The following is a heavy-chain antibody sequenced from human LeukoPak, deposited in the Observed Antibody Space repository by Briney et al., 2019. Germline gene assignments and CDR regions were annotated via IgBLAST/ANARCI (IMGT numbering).Heavy chain of an antibody. CDR3: AKSRGESRGASNY. CDR1: GFTFSSYV. V-gene: IGHV3-23*01. CDR2: ISGSGDTT. Sequence: PGGSLRLSCAASGFTFSSYVMNWVRQAPGKGLEWVSFISGSGDTTYYADSVKGRFTISRDSSKNTLCLQMNSLRAEDTAVYYCAKSRGESRGASNYWGQGTLVTVSS. D-gene: IGHD1-26*01. J-gene: IGHJ4*02.